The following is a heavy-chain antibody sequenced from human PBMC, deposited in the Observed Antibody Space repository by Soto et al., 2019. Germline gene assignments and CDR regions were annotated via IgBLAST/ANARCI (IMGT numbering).Heavy chain of an antibody. J-gene: IGHJ6*03. D-gene: IGHD3-10*01. Sequence: GGSLRLSCAASGFTFSSYWMSWVRQAPGKGLEWVANIKQDGSEKYYVGSVKGRFTISRDNAKNSLYLQMNSLRAEDTAVYYCARGGNYYGSGSYVYYYYYYMDVWGKGTTVTVSS. CDR2: IKQDGSEK. V-gene: IGHV3-7*01. CDR1: GFTFSSYW. CDR3: ARGGNYYGSGSYVYYYYYYMDV.